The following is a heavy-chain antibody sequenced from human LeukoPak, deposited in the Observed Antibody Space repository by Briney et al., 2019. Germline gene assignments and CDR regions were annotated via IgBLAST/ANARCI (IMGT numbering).Heavy chain of an antibody. Sequence: SETLSLTCTVSGGSISSDYWSWIRQPAGKGLEWIGRIFTSGSTSYNPSLKSRVTMSLDTSKNQFSLKLSSVTAADTAVYYCARVNSDYWPYYFDYWGQGTLVTVSS. J-gene: IGHJ4*02. D-gene: IGHD5-12*01. CDR2: IFTSGST. CDR1: GGSISSDY. V-gene: IGHV4-4*07. CDR3: ARVNSDYWPYYFDY.